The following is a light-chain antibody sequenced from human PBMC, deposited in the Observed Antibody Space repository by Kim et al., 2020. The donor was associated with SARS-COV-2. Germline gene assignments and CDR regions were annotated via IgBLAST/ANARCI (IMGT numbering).Light chain of an antibody. J-gene: IGLJ3*02. Sequence: QSVLTQPPSASETPGQRVTISCSGSSSNIGSNTVNWYQQLPGTAPKLLIYSNDQLPSGVPDRFSGSKSGTSASLTISGLQSEDDTDYYCAAWDDSLNGCVFGGGTKLTVL. CDR3: AAWDDSLNGCV. V-gene: IGLV1-44*01. CDR2: SND. CDR1: SSNIGSNT.